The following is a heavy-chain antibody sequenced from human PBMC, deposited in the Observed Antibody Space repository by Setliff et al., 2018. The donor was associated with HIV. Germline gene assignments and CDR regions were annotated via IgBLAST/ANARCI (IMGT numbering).Heavy chain of an antibody. CDR2: IYYSGTT. CDR3: ARLLSTRTVGYYFDF. D-gene: IGHD1-26*01. CDR1: GGSISSTTYY. J-gene: IGHJ4*02. V-gene: IGHV4-39*02. Sequence: SETLSLTCSVSGGSISSTTYYWGWIRQRPGKGLEWIGTIYYSGTTYYNPSLKSRVTISVDTSKNHFSLELSSVTAADTAAYYCARLLSTRTVGYYFDFWGQGTLVTVSS.